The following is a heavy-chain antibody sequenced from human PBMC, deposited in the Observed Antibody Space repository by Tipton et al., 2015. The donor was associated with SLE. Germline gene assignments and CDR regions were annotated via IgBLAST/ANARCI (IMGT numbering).Heavy chain of an antibody. Sequence: TLSLTCAVYGGSFSAFSWSWIRQSPGKGLEWIGEINHSGSTNYNPSLKSRVTISVDTSKNQFSLKLSSVTAADTAVYYCARDGDYYDSSGYFFDAFDIWCQGTMVTVSS. CDR2: INHSGST. V-gene: IGHV4-34*01. CDR3: ARDGDYYDSSGYFFDAFDI. J-gene: IGHJ3*02. D-gene: IGHD3-22*01. CDR1: GGSFSAFS.